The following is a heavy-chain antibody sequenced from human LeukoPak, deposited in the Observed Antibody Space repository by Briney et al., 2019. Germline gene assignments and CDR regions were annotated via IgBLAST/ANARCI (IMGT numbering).Heavy chain of an antibody. CDR1: GGSISSSNW. J-gene: IGHJ6*03. CDR3: ARDWGVSARPGYMDV. D-gene: IGHD6-6*01. CDR2: IYHSGST. Sequence: SETLSLTCAVSGGSISSSNWWSWVRQPPGKGLEWIGEIYHSGSTNYNSSLKSRVTISVDKSKNQFSLKLNSVSAADTAVYYCARDWGVSARPGYMDVWGKGTTVTVSS. V-gene: IGHV4-4*02.